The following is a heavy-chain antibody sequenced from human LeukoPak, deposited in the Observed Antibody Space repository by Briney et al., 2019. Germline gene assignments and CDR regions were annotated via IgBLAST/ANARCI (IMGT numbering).Heavy chain of an antibody. V-gene: IGHV1-69*13. Sequence: SVKVSFKASGGTFSSYAISWVRQAPGQGLEWMVGIIPIFGTANYAQKFQGRVTITADESTSTAYMELSSLRSEDTAVYYCACGGVVPAANLDYWGQGTLVTVSS. J-gene: IGHJ4*02. D-gene: IGHD2-2*01. CDR1: GGTFSSYA. CDR2: IIPIFGTA. CDR3: ACGGVVPAANLDY.